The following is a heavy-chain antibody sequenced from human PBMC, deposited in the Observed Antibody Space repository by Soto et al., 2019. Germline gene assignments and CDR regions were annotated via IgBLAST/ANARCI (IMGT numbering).Heavy chain of an antibody. J-gene: IGHJ1*01. D-gene: IGHD6-13*01. Sequence: GSGPTLVNPTQTLTLTCTFSGFSLSTSGVGVGWIRQPPGKALEWLALIYWNDDKRYSPSLKSRLTITKDTSKNQVVLTMTNMDPVDTATYYCAHSRRNIAAAGTGYFQHWGQGTLVTVSS. V-gene: IGHV2-5*01. CDR3: AHSRRNIAAAGTGYFQH. CDR2: IYWNDDK. CDR1: GFSLSTSGVG.